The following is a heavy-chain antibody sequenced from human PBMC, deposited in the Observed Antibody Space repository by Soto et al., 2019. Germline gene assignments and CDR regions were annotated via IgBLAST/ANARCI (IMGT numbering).Heavy chain of an antibody. CDR3: ASSISVAGTDWYFDL. CDR2: ISGDATST. CDR1: GFTFSNYR. J-gene: IGHJ2*01. D-gene: IGHD6-19*01. Sequence: EVQLVETGGGSVQRGGSLRLSCAASGFTFSNYRMHWVRQAPGKGLVWVSRISGDATSTSYADSVQGRFSISRDNAKNTLYLQMSSLRAEDTAVYYCASSISVAGTDWYFDLWGRGTLVTVSS. V-gene: IGHV3-74*01.